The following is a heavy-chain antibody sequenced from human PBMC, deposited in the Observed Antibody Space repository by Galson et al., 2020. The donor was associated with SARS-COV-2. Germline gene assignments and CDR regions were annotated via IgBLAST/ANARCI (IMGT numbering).Heavy chain of an antibody. Sequence: GESLKISCAASGFTFHHYVMSWVRQPPGKGLEWVSGISASGDSTYYADSVKGRFTIARDNSKKTVYLQMNSLRAEDTALYYCAKVWGSYGTGYYYYYAMDVWGPGTTVTVSS. D-gene: IGHD3-16*01. CDR2: ISASGDST. CDR1: GFTFHHYV. V-gene: IGHV3-23*01. CDR3: AKVWGSYGTGYYYYYAMDV. J-gene: IGHJ6*02.